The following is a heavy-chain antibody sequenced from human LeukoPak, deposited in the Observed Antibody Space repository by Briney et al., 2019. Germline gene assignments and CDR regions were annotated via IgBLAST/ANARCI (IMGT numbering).Heavy chain of an antibody. CDR1: GGSISSYY. J-gene: IGHJ4*02. D-gene: IGHD4-17*01. V-gene: IGHV4-59*01. CDR2: IYYSGST. Sequence: PSETLSLTCTVFGGSISSYYWSWIRQPPGKGLEWIGYIYYSGSTNYNPSLKSRVTISVDTSKNQFSLKLSSVTAADTAVYYCARAYGDYGYWGQGTLVTVSS. CDR3: ARAYGDYGY.